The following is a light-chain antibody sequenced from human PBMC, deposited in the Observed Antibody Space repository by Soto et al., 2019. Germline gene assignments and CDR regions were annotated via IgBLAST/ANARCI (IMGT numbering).Light chain of an antibody. CDR3: QQYSTYLYT. CDR1: QTINMW. CDR2: DAS. V-gene: IGKV1-5*01. Sequence: DIQMTQSPSTLSASLGDRVTITCRASQTINMWLAWYQQKPGKAPDLLIYDASNLESGVPSRFSGSGSGTEFTLTISSLQPDDFATYYCQQYSTYLYTFGQGTKLEIK. J-gene: IGKJ2*01.